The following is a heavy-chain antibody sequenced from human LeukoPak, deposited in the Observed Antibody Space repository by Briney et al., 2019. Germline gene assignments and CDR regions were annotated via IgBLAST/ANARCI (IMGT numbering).Heavy chain of an antibody. J-gene: IGHJ4*02. V-gene: IGHV3-23*01. Sequence: GGTLRLSCAASGFTFSNYGMNWVRQAPGKGLEWVSGSASTGRTYYADSVKGRFTIYRDNSKNTLYLQMNSLRAEDTALHHCAQDRAWGAYAYWGQGALVTVSS. CDR2: SASTGRT. D-gene: IGHD2-21*01. CDR3: AQDRAWGAYAY. CDR1: GFTFSNYG.